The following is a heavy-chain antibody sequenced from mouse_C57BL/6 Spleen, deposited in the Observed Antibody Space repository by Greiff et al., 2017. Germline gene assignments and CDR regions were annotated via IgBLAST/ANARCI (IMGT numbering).Heavy chain of an antibody. V-gene: IGHV1-59*01. Sequence: VQLQQPGAELVRPGTSVKLSCKASGYTFTSYWMHWVKQRPGQGLEWIGVIDPSDSYTNYNQKFKGKATLTVDTSSSTAYMQLSSLTSEDSAVYYCAREDYYYGSSPCFDYWGQGTTLTISS. J-gene: IGHJ2*01. CDR3: AREDYYYGSSPCFDY. D-gene: IGHD1-1*01. CDR2: IDPSDSYT. CDR1: GYTFTSYW.